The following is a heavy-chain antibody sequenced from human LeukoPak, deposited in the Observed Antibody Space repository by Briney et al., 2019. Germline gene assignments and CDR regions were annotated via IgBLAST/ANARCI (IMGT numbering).Heavy chain of an antibody. CDR3: ARVFGSGSFSDAFDI. D-gene: IGHD3-10*01. Sequence: GGSLRLSCIASGFTLSAYTMNWVRQAPGKGLEWVSTLTRGGDNGIHYADSVKGRFTISRDNSKNSLYLQMNSLRAEDTAVYYCARVFGSGSFSDAFDIWGQGTMVTVSS. CDR1: GFTLSAYT. V-gene: IGHV3-21*06. CDR2: LTRGGDNGI. J-gene: IGHJ3*02.